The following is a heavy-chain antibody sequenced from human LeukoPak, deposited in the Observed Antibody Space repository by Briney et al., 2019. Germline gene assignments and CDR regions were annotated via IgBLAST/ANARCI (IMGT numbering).Heavy chain of an antibody. CDR2: ISGSGGST. J-gene: IGHJ6*04. CDR3: AKDAYGDYGVYYYYGMDV. D-gene: IGHD4-17*01. CDR1: GFTFSSYA. Sequence: GGSLRLSCAASGFTFSSYAISWVRQAPGKVLEWVSAISGSGGSTYYADSVKGRFTISRDNSKNTLYLQMNSLRAEDTAVYYCAKDAYGDYGVYYYYGMDVWGKGTTVTVSS. V-gene: IGHV3-23*01.